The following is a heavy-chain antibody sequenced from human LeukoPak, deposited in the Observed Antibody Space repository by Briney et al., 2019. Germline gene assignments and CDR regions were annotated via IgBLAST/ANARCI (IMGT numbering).Heavy chain of an antibody. CDR3: ARHQSGYYLGEWGPFHY. V-gene: IGHV4-39*01. CDR1: GGSISSGSYY. CDR2: IYYSGST. Sequence: SETLSLTCTVSGGSISSGSYYWGWSRQPPGKGLEWIGSIYYSGSTYYNPSLKSRVTISVDTSRNQFSLKLSSVTAADTAVYYCARHQSGYYLGEWGPFHYWGQGTLVTVSS. D-gene: IGHD3-3*01. J-gene: IGHJ4*02.